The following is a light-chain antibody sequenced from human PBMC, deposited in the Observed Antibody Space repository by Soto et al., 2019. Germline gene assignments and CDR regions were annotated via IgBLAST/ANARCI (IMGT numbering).Light chain of an antibody. J-gene: IGKJ4*01. Sequence: EIVLTQSPCTLSLSPGERATLSCRASQSVSNNYLAWYQQKPGQAPRLLIYGASNRATGIPDRFSGSESGTDFTLTISSLQPEDFATYYCQQLKSYPSTFGGGTKVDIK. CDR2: GAS. CDR1: QSVSNNY. CDR3: QQLKSYPST. V-gene: IGKV3-20*01.